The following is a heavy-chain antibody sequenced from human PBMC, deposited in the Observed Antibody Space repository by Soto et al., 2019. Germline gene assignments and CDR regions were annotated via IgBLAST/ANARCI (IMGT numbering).Heavy chain of an antibody. CDR3: ARDQSPYQLLSPNWFDP. CDR1: GCTFSSYA. V-gene: IGHV3-23*01. Sequence: EVQLLESGGGLVQPGGSLRLSCAASGCTFSSYAMSWVRQAPGKGLEWVSSISGSDDSTYYVDSVKGRFTISRDNSKNTLYLQMNSLRAEDTAVYYCARDQSPYQLLSPNWFDPWGQGTLVTVSS. CDR2: ISGSDDST. J-gene: IGHJ5*02. D-gene: IGHD2-2*01.